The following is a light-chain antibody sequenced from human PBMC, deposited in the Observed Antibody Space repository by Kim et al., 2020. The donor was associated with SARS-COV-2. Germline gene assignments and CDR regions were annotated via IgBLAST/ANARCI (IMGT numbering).Light chain of an antibody. CDR1: NGYLY. CDR2: LTS. CDR3: MHVLQGR. V-gene: IGKV2-28*01. J-gene: IGKJ2*03. Sequence: NGYLYLDWYLQKPGQSPQLLISLTSKRASGVPDRFSGSGSDTDFTLKISRVEADDVGMYFCMHVLQGRSGPGTKLEI.